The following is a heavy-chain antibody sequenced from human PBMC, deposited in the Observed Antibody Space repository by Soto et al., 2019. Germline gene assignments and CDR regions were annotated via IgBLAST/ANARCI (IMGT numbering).Heavy chain of an antibody. CDR2: ISYDGSNK. D-gene: IGHD3-22*01. V-gene: IGHV3-30*18. Sequence: GGSLRLSCAASGFTFSSYGMHWVRQAPGKGLEWVAVISYDGSNKYYADSVKGRFTISRDNSKNTLYLQMNSLRAEDTAVYYCAKDVDNPRPENYYDSSVPAFDIWGQGTMVTVSS. CDR1: GFTFSSYG. J-gene: IGHJ3*02. CDR3: AKDVDNPRPENYYDSSVPAFDI.